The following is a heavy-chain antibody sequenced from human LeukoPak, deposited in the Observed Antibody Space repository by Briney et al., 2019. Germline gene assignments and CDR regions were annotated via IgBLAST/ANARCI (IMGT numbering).Heavy chain of an antibody. CDR1: GYTLTELS. V-gene: IGHV1-24*01. CDR2: FDPEDGET. D-gene: IGHD3-10*01. Sequence: ASVKVSCKVSGYTLTELSMHWVRQAPGKGLEWMGGFDPEDGETIYAQKFQGRVTMTEDTSTDTAYMELSSLRSEDTAVYYCAKDRGYTTGRDFDYWGQGALVTVSS. J-gene: IGHJ4*02. CDR3: AKDRGYTTGRDFDY.